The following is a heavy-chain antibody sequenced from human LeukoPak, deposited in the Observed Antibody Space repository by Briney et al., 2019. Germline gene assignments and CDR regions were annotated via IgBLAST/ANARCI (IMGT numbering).Heavy chain of an antibody. CDR2: IYYSGST. CDR3: ARRPDCSSTSCYSFRFDP. Sequence: SQTLSLTCTVSGGSISSGDYYWSWIRQPPGKGLECIGYIYYSGSTYYNPSLKSRVTISVDTSKNQFSLKLSSVTAADTAVYYCARRPDCSSTSCYSFRFDPWGQGTLVTVSS. D-gene: IGHD2-2*02. V-gene: IGHV4-30-4*08. J-gene: IGHJ5*02. CDR1: GGSISSGDYY.